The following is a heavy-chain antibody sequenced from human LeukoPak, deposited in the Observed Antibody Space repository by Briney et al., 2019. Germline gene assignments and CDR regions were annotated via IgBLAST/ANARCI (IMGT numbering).Heavy chain of an antibody. CDR2: ISYDGSNK. D-gene: IGHD3-22*01. J-gene: IGHJ4*02. CDR1: GFTFSSYS. Sequence: GGSLRLSCAASGFTFSSYSMNWVRQAPGKGLEWVAVISYDGSNKYYGDSVKGRSTISRDNSKNTLYLQMNSLRGEDTAVYYCAKDRYDSSEGWIDYWGQGTLVTVSS. CDR3: AKDRYDSSEGWIDY. V-gene: IGHV3-30*18.